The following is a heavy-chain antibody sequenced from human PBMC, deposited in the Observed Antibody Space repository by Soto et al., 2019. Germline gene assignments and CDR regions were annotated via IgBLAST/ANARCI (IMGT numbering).Heavy chain of an antibody. CDR1: GYTFIDYY. V-gene: IGHV1-2*02. J-gene: IGHJ4*02. CDR2: ISPRSGGT. CDR3: ARPPGYISDWYYFDL. Sequence: ASVKVSCKASGYTFIDYYMHWLRQSAGQGFEWMGRISPRSGGTNYAQKFQGRVTMTWDTSLNTAYMELSSLISEDTAVYYCARPPGYISDWYYFDLWGQGTLVTVSS. D-gene: IGHD3-9*01.